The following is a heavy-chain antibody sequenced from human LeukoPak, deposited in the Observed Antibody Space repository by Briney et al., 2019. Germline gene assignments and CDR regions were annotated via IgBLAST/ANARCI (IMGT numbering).Heavy chain of an antibody. Sequence: PSETLSLTCTVSGGSISSYYWSWIRQPPGKGLEWIGYIYYSGSTNYNPSLKSRVTISVDTSNNQFSLRLSSVTAADTAVYYCARAPQYSWNQADAFDIWGQGAMVTVSS. D-gene: IGHD1-1*01. CDR2: IYYSGST. CDR1: GGSISSYY. J-gene: IGHJ3*02. CDR3: ARAPQYSWNQADAFDI. V-gene: IGHV4-59*01.